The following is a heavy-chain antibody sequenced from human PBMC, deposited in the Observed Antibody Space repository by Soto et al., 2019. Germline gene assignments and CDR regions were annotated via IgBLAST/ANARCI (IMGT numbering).Heavy chain of an antibody. CDR2: ISGSGGST. V-gene: IGHV3-23*01. J-gene: IGHJ4*02. D-gene: IGHD6-19*01. Sequence: PGGSLRLSCAASGFSFSSYAMTWVRRAPGKGLEWVSTISGSGGSTYYADSVKGRFTISRDNSKNTVFLQMISLRAEDTAVYYCAKARSSGLNFLDYWGQGNTVTSPQ. CDR3: AKARSSGLNFLDY. CDR1: GFSFSSYA.